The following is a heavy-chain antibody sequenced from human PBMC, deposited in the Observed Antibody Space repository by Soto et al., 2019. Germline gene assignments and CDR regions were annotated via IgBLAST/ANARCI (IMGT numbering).Heavy chain of an antibody. D-gene: IGHD1-7*01. CDR2: IWYDGSNK. V-gene: IGHV3-33*06. CDR1: GFTFSSYG. CDR3: AKTYNWNYVDWFDP. Sequence: GSLRLSCAASGFTFSSYGMHWVRQAPGKGLEWVAVIWYDGSNKYYADSVKGRFTISRDNSKNTLYLQMNSLRAEDTAVYYCAKTYNWNYVDWFDPWGQGTLVTVSS. J-gene: IGHJ5*02.